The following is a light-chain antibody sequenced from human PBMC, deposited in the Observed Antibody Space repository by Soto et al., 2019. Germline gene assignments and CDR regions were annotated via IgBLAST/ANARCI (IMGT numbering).Light chain of an antibody. Sequence: ELVFTQSPGTLSLSPGEKATLSCRASQSVISNYLAWYQQKPGQAPRLLIYGASSRATGTPDRFSGSGSETDFTLTISRLEPEDFAVYYCQQYGKTTWTFGQGTKVDIK. V-gene: IGKV3-20*01. CDR1: QSVISNY. CDR2: GAS. CDR3: QQYGKTTWT. J-gene: IGKJ1*01.